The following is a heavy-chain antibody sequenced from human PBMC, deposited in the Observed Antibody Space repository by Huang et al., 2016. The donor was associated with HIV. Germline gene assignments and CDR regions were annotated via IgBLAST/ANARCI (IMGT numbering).Heavy chain of an antibody. Sequence: QVQLYQWGAGLLRPSETLSLTCAVYRGSLSGSYWSWMRQSPEKGLEWSGERNYRGTSNYNPSLKSRVTISVDTSKKQLSLKLKSVTAADTAVYYCAREVMTSFGGPFDPWGQGTLVAVSS. CDR1: RGSLSGSY. CDR2: RNYRGTS. V-gene: IGHV4-34*01. D-gene: IGHD3-16*01. J-gene: IGHJ5*02. CDR3: AREVMTSFGGPFDP.